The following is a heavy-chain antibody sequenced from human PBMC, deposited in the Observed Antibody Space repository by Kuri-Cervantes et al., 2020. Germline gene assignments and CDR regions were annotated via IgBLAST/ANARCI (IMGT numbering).Heavy chain of an antibody. CDR1: GGSISSNNW. CDR3: ARLVYSSSSFFDP. D-gene: IGHD6-6*01. V-gene: IGHV4-4*02. CDR2: SGNT. J-gene: IGHJ5*02. Sequence: SETLSLTCAVFGGSISSNNWWSWVRQPPGKGLEWHSGNTNYNPSLKSRVTISVDKSKNQFSLKLSSVTAADTAVYYCARLVYSSSSFFDPWGQGTLVTVSS.